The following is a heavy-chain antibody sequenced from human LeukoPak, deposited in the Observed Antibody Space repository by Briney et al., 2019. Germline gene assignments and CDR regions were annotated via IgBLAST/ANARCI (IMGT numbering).Heavy chain of an antibody. CDR2: ISGSGGST. V-gene: IGHV3-23*01. D-gene: IGHD3-3*01. CDR1: GFTFSSYA. Sequence: GGSLRLSCAASGFTFSSYAMSWVRKAPAKGLEWVSAISGSGGSTYYADSVKGRFTISRDNSKNTLYLQMNSLRAEDTAVYYCAKDRPFDFWSGYYFDYWGQGTLVTVSS. CDR3: AKDRPFDFWSGYYFDY. J-gene: IGHJ4*02.